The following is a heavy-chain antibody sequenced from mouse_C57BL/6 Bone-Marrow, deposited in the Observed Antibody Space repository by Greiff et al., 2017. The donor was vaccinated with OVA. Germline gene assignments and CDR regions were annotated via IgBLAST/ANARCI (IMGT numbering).Heavy chain of an antibody. V-gene: IGHV1-81*01. D-gene: IGHD1-1*01. J-gene: IGHJ1*03. CDR3: ASPSYYYGSSYWYFDV. CDR2: IYPRSGNT. CDR1: GYTFTSYG. Sequence: VKLVESGAELARPGASVKLSCKASGYTFTSYGISWVKQRTGQGLEWIGEIYPRSGNTYYNEKFKGKATLTADKSSSTAYMELRSLTSEDSAVYFCASPSYYYGSSYWYFDVWGTGTTVTVSS.